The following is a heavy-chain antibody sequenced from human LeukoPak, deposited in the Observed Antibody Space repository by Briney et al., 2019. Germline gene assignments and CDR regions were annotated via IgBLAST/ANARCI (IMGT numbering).Heavy chain of an antibody. CDR3: AKDRWRYYGSGSYYDY. CDR1: GFTFSSYG. J-gene: IGHJ4*02. D-gene: IGHD3-10*01. V-gene: IGHV3-30*18. Sequence: PGGSLRLSCAASGFTFSSYGMHWVRQAPGKGLEWVAVISYDGSNKYYADSVKGRFTISRDNSKNTLYLQMNSLRAEDTAVYYYAKDRWRYYGSGSYYDYWGQGTLVTVSS. CDR2: ISYDGSNK.